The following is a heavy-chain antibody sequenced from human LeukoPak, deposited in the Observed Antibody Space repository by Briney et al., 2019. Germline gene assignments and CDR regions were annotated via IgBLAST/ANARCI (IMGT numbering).Heavy chain of an antibody. CDR1: GFTFSSYW. Sequence: GGSLRLSCEASGFTFSSYWMSWVRQAPGKGPEWVANIKTDGSEKYYVDSVKGRFTISRGNAKNSLYLQMNSLRAEDTAVYYCARDYTGYFPWGQGTLVIVSS. CDR2: IKTDGSEK. CDR3: ARDYTGYFP. D-gene: IGHD3-9*01. J-gene: IGHJ5*02. V-gene: IGHV3-7*03.